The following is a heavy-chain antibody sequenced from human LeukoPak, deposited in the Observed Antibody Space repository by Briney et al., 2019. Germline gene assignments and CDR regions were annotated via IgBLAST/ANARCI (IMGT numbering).Heavy chain of an antibody. V-gene: IGHV4-39*07. CDR1: GVSISSSPYY. Sequence: SETLSLTCTVSGVSISSSPYYWNWIRQHPGKGLEYIGRIHTSGITNYNPSLKSRVTMSGDTSKNQFYLNLRSVTAADTAVYYCARDLGSNYVYFDYWGQGSLVTVSS. CDR3: ARDLGSNYVYFDY. D-gene: IGHD1-26*01. J-gene: IGHJ4*02. CDR2: IHTSGIT.